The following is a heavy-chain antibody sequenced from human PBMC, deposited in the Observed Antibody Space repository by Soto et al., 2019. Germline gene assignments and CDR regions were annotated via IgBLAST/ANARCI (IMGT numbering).Heavy chain of an antibody. CDR1: GDTISTGGXX. CDR3: ARXXYGDYVGYFDP. CDR2: TYHSGNP. D-gene: IGHD4-17*01. J-gene: IGHJ5*02. V-gene: IGHV4-30-2*01. Sequence: QLQLQESGSRLVKSSETLSLTCAVSGDTISTGGXXWAWIRQPPGQALEWIGHTYHSGNPYYNPSLKSRVIXXXXRXXXXXXXXXXXXXXXXXXXXXXARXXYGDYVGYFDPWGQGTLVTVSS.